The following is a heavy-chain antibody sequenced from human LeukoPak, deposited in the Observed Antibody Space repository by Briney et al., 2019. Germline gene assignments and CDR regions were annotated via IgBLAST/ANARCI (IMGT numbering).Heavy chain of an antibody. Sequence: GGSLRLSCAASGLMFSDYYVSWIRQAPGKGLQWVSYISSGGDIMHYADSVKGRFTSSRDNAKNSGYLEMNSLGAEDTAVYYCATNLIGAGEYFQQWGQGTLGTVSA. V-gene: IGHV3-11*01. CDR3: ATNLIGAGEYFQQ. J-gene: IGHJ1*01. D-gene: IGHD2/OR15-2a*01. CDR2: ISSGGDIM. CDR1: GLMFSDYY.